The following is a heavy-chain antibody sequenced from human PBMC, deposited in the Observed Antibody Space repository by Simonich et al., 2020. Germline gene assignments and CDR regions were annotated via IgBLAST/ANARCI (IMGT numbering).Heavy chain of an antibody. CDR2: IYTTGST. CDR3: ARGGLYFDY. J-gene: IGHJ4*02. V-gene: IGHV4-59*01. Sequence: QVQLQESGPGLVKPSETLSLTCTVPGGSISRYNLSWNRQPPGKGLEWIGYIYTTGSTNYNPALKGRVTKSVDTSKNQFSLKLSSVTAADTAVYYFARGGLYFDYWGQGTLVTVSS. CDR1: GGSISRYN. D-gene: IGHD2-15*01.